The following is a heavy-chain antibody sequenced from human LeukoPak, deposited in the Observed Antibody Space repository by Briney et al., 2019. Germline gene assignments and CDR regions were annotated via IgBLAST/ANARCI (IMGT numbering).Heavy chain of an antibody. CDR1: GGSFSGYY. Sequence: SETLSLTCAVYGGSFSGYYWSWIRQPPGKRLEWIGEINHSGSTNYNPSLKSRVTISVDTSKNQFSLKLSSVTAADTAVYYCAKVGEDIVVEPATYYYYYMDVWGKGTTVTISS. V-gene: IGHV4-34*01. CDR3: AKVGEDIVVEPATYYYYYMDV. CDR2: INHSGST. D-gene: IGHD2-2*01. J-gene: IGHJ6*03.